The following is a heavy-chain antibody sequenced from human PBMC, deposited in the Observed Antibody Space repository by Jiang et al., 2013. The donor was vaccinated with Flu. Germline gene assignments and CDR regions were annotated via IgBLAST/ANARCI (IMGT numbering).Heavy chain of an antibody. Sequence: PGLVKPSETLSLTCNVSGGSISNSTYFWAWIRQPPGKGLEWCGSVYYSGNTYYNPSLKSRVTMSVDTSKNHFSLKLSSVTAADTAVYYCARQFSHYFDYWGQGILVVVSS. CDR1: GGSISNSTYF. V-gene: IGHV4-39*01. D-gene: IGHD3-3*02. CDR2: VYYSGNT. CDR3: ARQFSHYFDY. J-gene: IGHJ4*02.